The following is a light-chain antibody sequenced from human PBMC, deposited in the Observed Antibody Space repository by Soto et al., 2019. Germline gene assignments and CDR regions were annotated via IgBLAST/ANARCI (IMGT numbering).Light chain of an antibody. CDR3: MQVLQTPLT. Sequence: DIVMTQSPLSLPVTPGEPASISCRSSQSLLHSNGYNYLGWFLQKPGQSPQLLIYLGSGRASGVPDRFSGSGSGTDFTLKISRVGAEDAGVYYCMQVLQTPLTFGGGTKVEIK. J-gene: IGKJ4*01. CDR1: QSLLHSNGYNY. V-gene: IGKV2-28*01. CDR2: LGS.